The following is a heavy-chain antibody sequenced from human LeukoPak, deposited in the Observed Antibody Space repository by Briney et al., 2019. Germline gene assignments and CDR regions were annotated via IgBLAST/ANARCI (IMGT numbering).Heavy chain of an antibody. V-gene: IGHV1-2*02. J-gene: IGHJ4*02. D-gene: IGHD3-9*01. CDR1: GYTFTGYY. Sequence: ASVKVSCKASGYTFTGYYMHWVRQAPGQGLEWMGWINPNSGGTNYAQKLQGRVTMTRDTSISTAYMELSRLRSDDTAVYYCARVGRDYDILTGYYGYWGQGTLVTVSS. CDR2: INPNSGGT. CDR3: ARVGRDYDILTGYYGY.